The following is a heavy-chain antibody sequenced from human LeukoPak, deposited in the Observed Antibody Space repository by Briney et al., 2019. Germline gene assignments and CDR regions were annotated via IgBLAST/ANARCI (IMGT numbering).Heavy chain of an antibody. V-gene: IGHV3-9*01. CDR2: ISWNSGSI. CDR3: AKDIGYDSRKYYFDY. D-gene: IGHD3-22*01. CDR1: GFTFDDYA. J-gene: IGHJ4*02. Sequence: GRSLRLSCAASGFTFDDYAMHWVRQAPGKGLEWVSGISWNSGSIGYADSVKGRFTISRDNAKNSLYLQMNSLRAEDTALYYCAKDIGYDSRKYYFDYWGQGTLVTVSS.